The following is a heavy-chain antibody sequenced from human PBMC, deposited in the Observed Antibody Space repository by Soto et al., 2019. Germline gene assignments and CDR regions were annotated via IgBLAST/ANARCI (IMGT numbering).Heavy chain of an antibody. D-gene: IGHD2-15*01. CDR1: GDSISTVDYF. Sequence: KATETLSLTCSVSGDSISTVDYFWAWVRQPPGQALEYIGYIYKSATTYYNPSFESRVAISLDTSKGQFSLNVTSLTAADTAVYFCARGRYCLTGRCFPNWFDSWGQGTLVTVSS. V-gene: IGHV4-30-4*01. CDR3: ARGRYCLTGRCFPNWFDS. J-gene: IGHJ5*01. CDR2: IYKSATT.